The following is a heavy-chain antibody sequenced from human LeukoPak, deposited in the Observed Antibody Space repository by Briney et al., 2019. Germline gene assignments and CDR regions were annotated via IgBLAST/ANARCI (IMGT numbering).Heavy chain of an antibody. Sequence: ASVKVSCKASGYTFTSYYMHWVRQAPGQGLEWMGIINPSGGSTSYAQKFQGRVTMTRDTSISTAYMELSRLRSDDTAVYYCARELGVPPDCSSTSCYLDYWGQGTLVTVSS. CDR1: GYTFTSYY. D-gene: IGHD2-2*01. CDR3: ARELGVPPDCSSTSCYLDY. CDR2: INPSGGST. J-gene: IGHJ4*02. V-gene: IGHV1-46*01.